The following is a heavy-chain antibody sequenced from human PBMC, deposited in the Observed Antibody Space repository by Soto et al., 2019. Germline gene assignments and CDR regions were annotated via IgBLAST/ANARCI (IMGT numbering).Heavy chain of an antibody. J-gene: IGHJ6*02. D-gene: IGHD4-17*01. CDR2: INHSGST. CDR1: GGSFSGYY. CDR3: ASGMTTVRYYYYYYGMDV. Sequence: SETLSLTCAVYGGSFSGYYWSWIRQPPGKGLEWIGEINHSGSTNYNPSLKSRVTISVDTSKNQFSLKLSSVTAADTAVYYCASGMTTVRYYYYYYGMDVWGQGTTVT. V-gene: IGHV4-34*01.